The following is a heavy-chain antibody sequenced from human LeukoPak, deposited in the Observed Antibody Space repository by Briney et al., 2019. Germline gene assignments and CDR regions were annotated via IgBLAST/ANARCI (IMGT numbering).Heavy chain of an antibody. V-gene: IGHV4-59*01. CDR2: IYYSGST. CDR3: ARVSGYDWESFYDY. CDR1: GGSISSYY. J-gene: IGHJ4*02. D-gene: IGHD5-12*01. Sequence: SETLSLACTVSGGSISSYYWSWIRQPPGKGLEWIGYIYYSGSTNYNPSLKSRVTISVDTSKNQFSLKLSSVTAADTAMYYCARVSGYDWESFYDYWGQGSLVTVSS.